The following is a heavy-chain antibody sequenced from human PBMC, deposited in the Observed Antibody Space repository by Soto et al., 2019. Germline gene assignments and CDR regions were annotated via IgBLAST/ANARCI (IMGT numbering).Heavy chain of an antibody. CDR2: ISYDGSNK. V-gene: IGHV3-30*18. Sequence: GGSLRLSCAASGFTFSSYGMHWVRQAPGKGLEWVAVISYDGSNKYYADSVKGRFTISRDNSKNTLYLQMNSLRAEDTAVYYCAKELRGYSYGYLDYWGQGTLVTVSS. D-gene: IGHD5-18*01. CDR1: GFTFSSYG. CDR3: AKELRGYSYGYLDY. J-gene: IGHJ4*02.